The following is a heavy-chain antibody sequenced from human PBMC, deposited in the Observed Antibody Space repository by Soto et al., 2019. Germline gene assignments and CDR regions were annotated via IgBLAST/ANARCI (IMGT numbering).Heavy chain of an antibody. V-gene: IGHV3-30*18. CDR2: ISYDGSNK. CDR1: GFTFSSYG. J-gene: IGHJ4*02. Sequence: QVQLVESGGGVVQPGRSLRLSCAASGFTFSSYGMHWVRQAPGKGLEWVAVISYDGSNKYYADSVKGRFTISRDNSKNTLYLQMNSLRAEGTAVYYCAKAVSGWIDYWGQGTLVTVSS. CDR3: AKAVSGWIDY. D-gene: IGHD6-19*01.